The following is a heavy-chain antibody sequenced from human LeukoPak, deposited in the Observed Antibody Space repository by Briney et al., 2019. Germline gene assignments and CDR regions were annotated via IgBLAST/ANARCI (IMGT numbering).Heavy chain of an antibody. CDR1: GFTFTTSA. CDR3: VRGSCGIYCYFDY. CDR2: ISYDGSNK. Sequence: PGRSLRLSCAASGFTFTTSAMHWVRQAPGKGLEWVAVISYDGSNKYYADSVKGRFTISRDDSKNTVYLQMSSLRTEDTAVYYCVRGSCGIYCYFDYWGQGALVTVSS. D-gene: IGHD1-26*01. J-gene: IGHJ4*02. V-gene: IGHV3-30-3*01.